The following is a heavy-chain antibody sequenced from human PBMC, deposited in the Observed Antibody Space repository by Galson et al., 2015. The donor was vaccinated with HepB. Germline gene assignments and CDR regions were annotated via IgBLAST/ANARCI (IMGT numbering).Heavy chain of an antibody. V-gene: IGHV4-61*01. D-gene: IGHD3-10*02. J-gene: IGHJ5*02. CDR3: ARDMGPVFGELPSNWFDP. CDR1: GGSVSSGSYY. Sequence: ETLSLTCTVSGGSVSSGSYYWSWIRQPPGKGLERIGYIYYSGSTNYNPSLKSRVTISVDTSKNQFSLKLSSVTAADTAVYYCARDMGPVFGELPSNWFDPWGQGTLVTVSS. CDR2: IYYSGST.